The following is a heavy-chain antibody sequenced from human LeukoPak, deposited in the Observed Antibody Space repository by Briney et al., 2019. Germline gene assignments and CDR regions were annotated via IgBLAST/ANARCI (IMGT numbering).Heavy chain of an antibody. CDR2: ISDSGDST. V-gene: IGHV3-23*01. CDR1: GISFSSYA. D-gene: IGHD1-26*01. CDR3: ARGPYYQGALDGFDY. J-gene: IGHJ4*02. Sequence: SGGSLRLSCAASGISFSSYAMSWVRQAPGKGLQWVSGISDSGDSTYYADSVKGRFTISRDHSKNTLYLQMNSLRAEDTAVYYCARGPYYQGALDGFDYWGQGTLVTVSS.